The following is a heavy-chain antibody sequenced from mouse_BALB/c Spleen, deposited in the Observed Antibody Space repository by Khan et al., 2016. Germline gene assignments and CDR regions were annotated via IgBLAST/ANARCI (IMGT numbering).Heavy chain of an antibody. Sequence: VQLQESGPGLVKPSQSLFLACSITGFPITSGYYWIWIRQSPGKPLEWMGYITHSGETFYNPSLRSPISITRETSKNQFFLQLNSVTTEDTAMYYCARDNYGYWYFDVWSAETTVTVSS. CDR1: GFPITSGYY. D-gene: IGHD1-1*01. CDR2: ITHSGET. J-gene: IGHJ1*01. CDR3: ARDNYGYWYFDV. V-gene: IGHV12-3*02.